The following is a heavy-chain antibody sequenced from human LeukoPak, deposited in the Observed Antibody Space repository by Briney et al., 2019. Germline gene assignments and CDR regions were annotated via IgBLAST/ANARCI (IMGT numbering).Heavy chain of an antibody. CDR2: ISSSSSYI. V-gene: IGHV3-21*01. CDR1: GFTFSSYS. J-gene: IGHJ6*02. Sequence: GGSLRLSCAASGFTFSSYSMNWVRQAPGKGLEWVSSISSSSSYIYYADSVKGRFTISRDNAKNSLYLQMNSLRAEDTAVYYCARVIDYHMPAYGMDVWGQGTTVTVSS. CDR3: ARVIDYHMPAYGMDV. D-gene: IGHD4-11*01.